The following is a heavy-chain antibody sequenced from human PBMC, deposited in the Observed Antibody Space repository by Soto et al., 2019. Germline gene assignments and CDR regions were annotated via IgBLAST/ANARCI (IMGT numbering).Heavy chain of an antibody. CDR3: ARDHCSGGSCYFGTYY. V-gene: IGHV1-69*01. CDR2: IIPIFGTA. J-gene: IGHJ4*02. CDR1: GGTFSSYA. Sequence: QVQLVQSGAEVKKPGSSVKASCKASGGTFSSYAISWVRQAPGQGLEWMGGIIPIFGTANYAQKFQGRVTITADESTSTAYMELSSLRSEDTAVYYCARDHCSGGSCYFGTYYWGQGTLVTVSS. D-gene: IGHD2-15*01.